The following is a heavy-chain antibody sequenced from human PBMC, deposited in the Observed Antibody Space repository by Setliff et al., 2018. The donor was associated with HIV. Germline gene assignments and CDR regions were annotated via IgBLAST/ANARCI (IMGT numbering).Heavy chain of an antibody. Sequence: PSETLSLTCTVSGGSISSGGYYWSWIRQHPGKGLEWIGYIYYSGSTYYNPSLKSRVTISVDTSKNQCSLKLRSLTAADTAIYYCARGAPRGRLRFPNWFDPWGQGTLVTVSS. CDR2: IYYSGST. CDR1: GGSISSGGYY. CDR3: ARGAPRGRLRFPNWFDP. V-gene: IGHV4-31*03. J-gene: IGHJ5*02. D-gene: IGHD5-12*01.